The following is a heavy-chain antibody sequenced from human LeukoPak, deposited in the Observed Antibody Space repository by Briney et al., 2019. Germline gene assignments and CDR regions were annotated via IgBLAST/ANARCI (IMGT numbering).Heavy chain of an antibody. J-gene: IGHJ4*02. CDR2: INPNSGGT. V-gene: IGHV1-2*02. CDR1: GYTFTGYY. Sequence: ASVKVSCKASGYTFTGYYMHWVQQAPGQGLEWMGWINPNSGGTNYAQKFQGRVTMTRDTSISTAYMELSRLRSDDTAVYYCARGSYYYDSSGYPYFDYWGQGTLVTVSS. CDR3: ARGSYYYDSSGYPYFDY. D-gene: IGHD3-22*01.